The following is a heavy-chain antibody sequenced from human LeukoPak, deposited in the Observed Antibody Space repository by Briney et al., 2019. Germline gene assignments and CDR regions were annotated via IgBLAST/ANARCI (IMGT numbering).Heavy chain of an antibody. J-gene: IGHJ6*02. CDR3: ARSYYYYGMDV. V-gene: IGHV3-48*03. Sequence: GGSLRLSCAASGFTFSSYEMNWVRQAPGKGLEWVSYISSSGSTIYYADSVKVRFTISRDNAKNSLYLQMNSLRAEDTAVYYCARSYYYYGMDVWGQGTTVTVSS. CDR2: ISSSGSTI. CDR1: GFTFSSYE.